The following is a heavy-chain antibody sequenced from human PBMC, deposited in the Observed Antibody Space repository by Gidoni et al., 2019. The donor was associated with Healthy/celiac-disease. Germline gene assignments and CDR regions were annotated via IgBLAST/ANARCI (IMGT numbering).Heavy chain of an antibody. Sequence: EVQLVESGGGLVKPGGSLRLSCAASGFTFGNAWMSWVRQAPGKGLEWVGRIKSKTDGGTTDYAAPVKGRFTISRDDSKNTLYLQMNSLKTEDTAVYYCTTRGWGSYPQPFVGYWGQGTLVTVSS. J-gene: IGHJ4*02. CDR1: GFTFGNAW. CDR3: TTRGWGSYPQPFVGY. CDR2: IKSKTDGGTT. D-gene: IGHD3-16*02. V-gene: IGHV3-15*01.